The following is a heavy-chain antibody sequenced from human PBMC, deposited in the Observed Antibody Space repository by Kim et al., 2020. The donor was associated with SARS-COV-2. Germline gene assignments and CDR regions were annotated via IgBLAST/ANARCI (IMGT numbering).Heavy chain of an antibody. Sequence: GGSLRLSCAASGFTFSNAWMSWVRQAPGKGLEWVGRIKSKTDGGTTDYAAPVKGRFTISRDDSKNTLYLQMNSLKTEDTAVYYCTTVPDPIVVVLFDYWGQGTLVTVSS. CDR3: TTVPDPIVVVLFDY. V-gene: IGHV3-15*01. CDR1: GFTFSNAW. D-gene: IGHD3-22*01. J-gene: IGHJ4*02. CDR2: IKSKTDGGTT.